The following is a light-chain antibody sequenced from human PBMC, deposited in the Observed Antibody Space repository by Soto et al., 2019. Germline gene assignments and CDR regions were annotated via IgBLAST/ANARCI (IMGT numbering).Light chain of an antibody. J-gene: IGLJ3*02. V-gene: IGLV1-40*01. Sequence: QSVLTQPPSVSGAPGQRVTISCTWSSSNIGAGHDVHWYQQLPGTAPKLLMYGNSIRPSGVPDRLSGSKSGTSASLAITGRQAGDEADYYCQSYDSSLSAWVFGGGTKLTVL. CDR3: QSYDSSLSAWV. CDR1: SSNIGAGHD. CDR2: GNS.